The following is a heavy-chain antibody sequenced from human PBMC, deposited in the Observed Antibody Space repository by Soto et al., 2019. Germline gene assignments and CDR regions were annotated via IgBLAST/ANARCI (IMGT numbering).Heavy chain of an antibody. J-gene: IGHJ4*02. V-gene: IGHV1-18*04. CDR1: GYPFTTYG. D-gene: IGHD3-3*01. CDR3: ARVMTTFGVVSKGPDH. CDR2: ISTYNGNT. Sequence: QVQRVQSGDEVKKRGASVKVSCKASGYPFTTYGITWVRQSPGQGLEWVGWISTYNGNTNYAQSLQGRGTMTRETSSTTAYMELRSLRSADTAVYYCARVMTTFGVVSKGPDHWGQGTLVTVSS.